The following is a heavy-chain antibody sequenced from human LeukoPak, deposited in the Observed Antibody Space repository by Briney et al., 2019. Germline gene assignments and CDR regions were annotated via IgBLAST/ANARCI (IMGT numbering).Heavy chain of an antibody. CDR2: IIPILGIA. CDR1: GYTFTSYG. V-gene: IGHV1-69*04. CDR3: ARAFYDSTPSGVDY. J-gene: IGHJ4*02. Sequence: GASVKVSCKASGYTFTSYGISWVRQAPGQGLEWMGRIIPILGIANYAQKFQGRVTITADKSTSTAYMELSSLRSEDTAVYYCARAFYDSTPSGVDYWGQGTLVTVSS. D-gene: IGHD3-22*01.